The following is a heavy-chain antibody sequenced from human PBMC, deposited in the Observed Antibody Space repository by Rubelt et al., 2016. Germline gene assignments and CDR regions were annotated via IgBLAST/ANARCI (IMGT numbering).Heavy chain of an antibody. V-gene: IGHV4-59*12. Sequence: ETLSLTCTVSGGSISSYYWSWIRQPPGKGLEWIGYIYYSGSTNYNPSLKSRVTISVDTSKNQFSLKLSSVTAADTAVYYCASLYYDSSGDQFDYWGQGTLVTVSS. J-gene: IGHJ4*02. CDR2: IYYSGST. CDR3: ASLYYDSSGDQFDY. CDR1: GGSISSYY. D-gene: IGHD3-22*01.